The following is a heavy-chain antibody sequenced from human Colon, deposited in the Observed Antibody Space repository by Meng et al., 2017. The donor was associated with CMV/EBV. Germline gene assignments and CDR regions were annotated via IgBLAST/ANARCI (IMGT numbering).Heavy chain of an antibody. CDR2: ITHSGTT. Sequence: SETLSLTCTVSGGSITSTTSYWGWIRQPPGKGLEWIGEITHSGTTNYNPSLTSRVTILVDTPKNQFSLKLSSVTAADTAVYYCARGIVDWAQGTLVTVSS. J-gene: IGHJ4*02. CDR3: ARGIVD. D-gene: IGHD2-21*01. V-gene: IGHV4-39*07. CDR1: GGSITSTTSY.